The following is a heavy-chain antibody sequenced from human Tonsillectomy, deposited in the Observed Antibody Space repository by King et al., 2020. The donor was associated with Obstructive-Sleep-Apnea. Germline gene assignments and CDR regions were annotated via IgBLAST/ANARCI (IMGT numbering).Heavy chain of an antibody. Sequence: VQLVESGGGFVQPGGSLRLSCAASGFTFRSYAMNWVLQGPGKGLELVSSISGSGGSPYYADSVKGRFTISRDTSKNTLYLQMNSLRAEDTAVYYCAKDSLMVRGVPSYGMDVWGQGTTVTVSS. CDR2: ISGSGGSP. CDR1: GFTFRSYA. V-gene: IGHV3-23*04. D-gene: IGHD3-10*01. J-gene: IGHJ6*02. CDR3: AKDSLMVRGVPSYGMDV.